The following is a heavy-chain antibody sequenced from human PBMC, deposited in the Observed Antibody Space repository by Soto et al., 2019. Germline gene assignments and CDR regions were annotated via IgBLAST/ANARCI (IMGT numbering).Heavy chain of an antibody. J-gene: IGHJ6*02. D-gene: IGHD4-17*01. CDR1: GGCINSGVHY. CDR2: ISHSGRT. CDR3: ARSLTTKGLAYFDYGMDI. Sequence: SETLSLTCSVSGGCINSGVHYWGWIRQYPGRGLEWIGNISHSGRTFYKPSLETRVYISVDTSKNRFSLKLSFVTAADTAVYYFARSLTTKGLAYFDYGMDIWAQVTTVTGSS. V-gene: IGHV4-30-4*01.